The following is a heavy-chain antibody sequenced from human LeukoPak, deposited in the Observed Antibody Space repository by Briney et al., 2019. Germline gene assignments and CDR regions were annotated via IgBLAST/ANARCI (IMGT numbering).Heavy chain of an antibody. CDR1: GGSISSSSYH. CDR3: ARGPRFYSSSWYVLDY. V-gene: IGHV4-39*07. Sequence: KSSETLSLTCTVSGGSISSSSYHWGWIRQPPGKGLEWIGSIYYSGSTYYNPSLKSRVTISVDTSKNQFSLKLSSVTAADTAVYYCARGPRFYSSSWYVLDYWGQGTLVTVSS. J-gene: IGHJ4*02. D-gene: IGHD6-13*01. CDR2: IYYSGST.